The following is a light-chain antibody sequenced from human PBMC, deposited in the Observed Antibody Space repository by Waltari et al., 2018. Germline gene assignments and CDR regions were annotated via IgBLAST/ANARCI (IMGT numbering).Light chain of an antibody. V-gene: IGKV1-12*01. CDR2: AAS. CDR3: QQGNSFMLT. CDR1: QDVSRW. J-gene: IGKJ4*01. Sequence: DIQMTQSPSSVSASVGDRVTITCRASQDVSRWLAWYQQKPGKAPQLLIYAASSLESGVPSRFSGSGSGTDFTLTISSLQPEDSATYYCQQGNSFMLTFGGGTKVEIK.